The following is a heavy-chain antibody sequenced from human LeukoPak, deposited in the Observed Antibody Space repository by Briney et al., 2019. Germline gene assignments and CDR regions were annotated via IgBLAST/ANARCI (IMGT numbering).Heavy chain of an antibody. CDR3: ARDSSGWYHWFDP. CDR1: GYTFTGYY. J-gene: IGHJ5*02. V-gene: IGHV1-8*03. Sequence: ASVKVSCKASGYTFTGYYMHWVRQAPGQGLEWMGWINPNSGNTGYAQKFQGRVTFTRNTSISTAYMELSSLRSEDTAVYYCARDSSGWYHWFDPWGQGTLVTVSS. CDR2: INPNSGNT. D-gene: IGHD6-19*01.